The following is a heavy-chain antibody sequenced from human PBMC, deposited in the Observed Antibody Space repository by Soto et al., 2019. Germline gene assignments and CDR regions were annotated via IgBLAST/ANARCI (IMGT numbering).Heavy chain of an antibody. CDR2: ISGSGSVT. CDR3: SRNTSGRQGSTLDI. D-gene: IGHD6-19*01. J-gene: IGHJ3*02. Sequence: GSLRLSCAASGSTFSSSAMTWVRQAPGKGLEWVSAISGSGSVTYYTSSVRGRFTISRDNSRNTLYLQMNNLRAEDTAVYYCSRNTSGRQGSTLDIWGQGTMVTVSS. CDR1: GSTFSSSA. V-gene: IGHV3-23*01.